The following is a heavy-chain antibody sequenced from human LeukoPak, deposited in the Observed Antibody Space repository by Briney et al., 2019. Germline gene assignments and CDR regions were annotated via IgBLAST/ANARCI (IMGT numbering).Heavy chain of an antibody. Sequence: SAKVSCKASGGTFSSYAISWVRQAPGQGLEWMGRIIPILGIANYAQKFQGRVTITADKSTSTAYMELSSLRSEDTAVYYCARDLRVVGWSDWFDPWGQGTLVTVSS. CDR3: ARDLRVVGWSDWFDP. V-gene: IGHV1-69*04. J-gene: IGHJ5*02. CDR2: IIPILGIA. CDR1: GGTFSSYA. D-gene: IGHD4-17*01.